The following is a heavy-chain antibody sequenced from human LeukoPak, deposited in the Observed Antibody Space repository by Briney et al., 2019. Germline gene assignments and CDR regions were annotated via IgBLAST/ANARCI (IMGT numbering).Heavy chain of an antibody. Sequence: ASVKVSCKASGYTFTSYGISWVRQAPGQGLEWMGWISAYNGNTNYAQKLQGRVTMTTDTSTSTAYMEVRRLRYEDTDVYYCARQREESYYDYVWGSYRSHFDYWGQGTLVTVSS. CDR2: ISAYNGNT. D-gene: IGHD3-16*02. J-gene: IGHJ4*02. CDR3: ARQREESYYDYVWGSYRSHFDY. V-gene: IGHV1-18*01. CDR1: GYTFTSYG.